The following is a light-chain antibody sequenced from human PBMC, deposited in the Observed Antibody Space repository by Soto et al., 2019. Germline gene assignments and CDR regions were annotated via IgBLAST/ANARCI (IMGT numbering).Light chain of an antibody. CDR1: SSDVGGYNY. V-gene: IGLV2-11*01. J-gene: IGLJ1*01. CDR2: DVS. CDR3: CSYAGSYTLV. Sequence: QSVLTQPRSVSGSPGQSVTISCTGTSSDVGGYNYVSWYQQHPGKAPKLMIYDVSKRPSGVPDRFSGSKSGNTASLTISWLQSEYEADYYCCSYAGSYTLVFGTGTKLTVL.